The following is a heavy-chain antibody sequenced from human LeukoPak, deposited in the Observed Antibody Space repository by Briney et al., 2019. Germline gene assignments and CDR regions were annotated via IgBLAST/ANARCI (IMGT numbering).Heavy chain of an antibody. CDR3: AIHPSDSSGYFSY. CDR1: GYTFSSCA. J-gene: IGHJ4*02. D-gene: IGHD3-22*01. Sequence: ASVKVSCKASGYTFSSCAINWVRQAPGQGLEYMGWIDTKTGNPAYAQGFTGRFVFSLDTSVSTAYLQISSLKAEDTAVYYCAIHPSDSSGYFSYWGQGALVTVSS. V-gene: IGHV7-4-1*02. CDR2: IDTKTGNP.